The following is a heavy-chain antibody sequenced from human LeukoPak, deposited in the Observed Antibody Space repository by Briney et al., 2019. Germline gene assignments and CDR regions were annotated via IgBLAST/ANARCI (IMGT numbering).Heavy chain of an antibody. CDR1: GYSLSSGYY. CDR2: IYDIGST. V-gene: IGHV4-38-2*01. CDR3: ASLYDYVWGSYRLGEFDY. Sequence: SETLSLTCAVSGYSLSSGYYWGWMRQPPGKGREWIGSIYDIGSTYYTPSLKSRVTISVDTSKNQFSLKLSSATAADTAVYYCASLYDYVWGSYRLGEFDYWGQGTLVPVSS. J-gene: IGHJ4*02. D-gene: IGHD3-16*02.